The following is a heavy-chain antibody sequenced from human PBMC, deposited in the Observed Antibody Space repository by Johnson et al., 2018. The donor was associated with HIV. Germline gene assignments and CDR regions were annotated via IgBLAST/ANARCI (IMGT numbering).Heavy chain of an antibody. D-gene: IGHD5-18*01. V-gene: IGHV3-66*01. Sequence: VQLVESGGGLVQPGGSLRLSCAASGFTVSSNYMSWVRQAPGKGLEWVSVIYSGGSTYYADSVKGRFTISRYNSKNTLYLQMNSLRAEDTAVYYCARWIQLWVAFDIWGQGTMVTVSS. CDR2: IYSGGST. CDR1: GFTVSSNY. CDR3: ARWIQLWVAFDI. J-gene: IGHJ3*02.